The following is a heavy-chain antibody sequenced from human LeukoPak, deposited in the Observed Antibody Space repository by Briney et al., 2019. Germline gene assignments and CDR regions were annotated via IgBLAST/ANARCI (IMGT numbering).Heavy chain of an antibody. J-gene: IGHJ4*02. CDR2: IYHSGST. Sequence: PSETLSLTCTVSGGSISSYYWSWIRQPPGKGLEWIGYIYHSGSTYYNPSLKSRVTISVDRSKNQFSLKLSSVTAADTAVYYCAREAPTIGMADYWGQGTLVTVSS. D-gene: IGHD5-12*01. V-gene: IGHV4-59*12. CDR3: AREAPTIGMADY. CDR1: GGSISSYY.